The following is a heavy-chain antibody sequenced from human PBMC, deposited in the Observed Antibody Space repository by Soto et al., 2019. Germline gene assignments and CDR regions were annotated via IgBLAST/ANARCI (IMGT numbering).Heavy chain of an antibody. V-gene: IGHV1-58*01. Sequence: ASVKVSCKASGFTFTSSAVQWVRQARGQRLEWIGWIVVGSGNTNYAQKFQERVTITRGMSTSTAYMELSSLRSEDTAVYYCAAAYYYDSSGYYYDMKPDAFDIWGQGTMVTVSS. CDR3: AAAYYYDSSGYYYDMKPDAFDI. D-gene: IGHD3-22*01. J-gene: IGHJ3*02. CDR2: IVVGSGNT. CDR1: GFTFTSSA.